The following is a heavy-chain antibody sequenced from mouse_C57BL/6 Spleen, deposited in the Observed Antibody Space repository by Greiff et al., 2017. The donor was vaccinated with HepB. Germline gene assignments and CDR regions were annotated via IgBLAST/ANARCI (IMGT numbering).Heavy chain of an antibody. V-gene: IGHV5-4*01. Sequence: EVKLVESGGGLVKPGGSLKLSCAASGFTFSSYAMSWVRQTPEKRLEWVATISDGGSYTYYPDNVKGRFTISRDNAKNKLYLQMSHLKSEDTAMYYCAREEYDEAWFVYWGQGTLVTVSA. CDR1: GFTFSSYA. CDR2: ISDGGSYT. CDR3: AREEYDEAWFVY. J-gene: IGHJ3*01. D-gene: IGHD2-14*01.